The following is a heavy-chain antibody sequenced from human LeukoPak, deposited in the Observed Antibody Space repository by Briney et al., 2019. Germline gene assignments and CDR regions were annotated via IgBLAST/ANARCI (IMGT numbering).Heavy chain of an antibody. CDR2: IYYSGST. D-gene: IGHD5-12*01. CDR3: ARVVATIKLVDY. Sequence: SETLSLTCTVSGGSISSGGYYWSWVRQHPGKGVEWIGYIYYSGSTYYNPSLKSRVTISVDTSKNQFSLKLSSVTAADTAVYYCARVVATIKLVDYWGQGTLVTVSS. V-gene: IGHV4-31*03. J-gene: IGHJ4*02. CDR1: GGSISSGGYY.